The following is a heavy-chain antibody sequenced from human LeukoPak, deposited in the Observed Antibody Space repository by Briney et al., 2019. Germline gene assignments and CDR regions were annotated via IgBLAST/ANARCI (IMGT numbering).Heavy chain of an antibody. J-gene: IGHJ4*02. CDR1: GFTFSNYW. D-gene: IGHD6-19*01. V-gene: IGHV3-74*01. Sequence: GGSLRLSCAASGFTFSNYWMHWVRQAPGKGLVWVSRINSDGSSTSYADSVKGRFTISRDHAKNTLYLQMNSLRAEDTAVYYCARVSSSGWSYFDYWGQGTLVTVSS. CDR2: INSDGSST. CDR3: ARVSSSGWSYFDY.